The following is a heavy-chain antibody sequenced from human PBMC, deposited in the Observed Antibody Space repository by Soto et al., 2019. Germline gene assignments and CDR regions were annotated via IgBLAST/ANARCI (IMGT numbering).Heavy chain of an antibody. CDR3: AKVLRGGAMPGPDY. D-gene: IGHD3-16*01. J-gene: IGHJ4*02. CDR1: GFTFSSYA. CDR2: ISGRGGST. V-gene: IGHV3-23*01. Sequence: EVQLLESGGGLVQPGGSLRLSCAASGFTFSSYAMSWVRQAPGKGLEWVSAISGRGGSTYYADSVKGRFTISRDNSKNTLYLQMNSLRAEDTAVYYWAKVLRGGAMPGPDYWGQGTLVTVSS.